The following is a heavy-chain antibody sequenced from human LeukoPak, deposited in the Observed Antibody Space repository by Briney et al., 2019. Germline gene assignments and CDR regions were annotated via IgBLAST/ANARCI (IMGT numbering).Heavy chain of an antibody. J-gene: IGHJ4*02. V-gene: IGHV3-53*01. Sequence: GGSLRLSCAASGFTVSNDYMSWLRQAPGKGLEWVSIIYSGGTTYYADSVRGRFTIYRDNSKNTLYLQMSSLGAEDAAVYYCARGGGSSSHYWGQGTLVTVSS. D-gene: IGHD6-6*01. CDR2: IYSGGTT. CDR1: GFTVSNDY. CDR3: ARGGGSSSHY.